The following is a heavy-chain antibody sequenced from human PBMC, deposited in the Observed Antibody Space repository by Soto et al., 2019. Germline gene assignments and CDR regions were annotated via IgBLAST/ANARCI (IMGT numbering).Heavy chain of an antibody. J-gene: IGHJ5*02. CDR1: VGSISIGGYS. V-gene: IGHV4-30-2*01. CDR3: ARGRGQIAARPSNWFDP. D-gene: IGHD6-6*01. Sequence: PSETLSVTCAFSVGSISIGGYSWSWIRQPPGKGLEWIGYIHHSGSAYYNPSLKSRVTISVDRSKNQFSLKLSSVTAADTAVYYCARGRGQIAARPSNWFDPWGQGTLVTVSS. CDR2: IHHSGSA.